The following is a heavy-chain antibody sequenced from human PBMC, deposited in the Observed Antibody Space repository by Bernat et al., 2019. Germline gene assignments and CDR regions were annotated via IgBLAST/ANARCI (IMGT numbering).Heavy chain of an antibody. V-gene: IGHV3-30-3*01. CDR1: GFTFSSYA. Sequence: QVQLVESGGGVVQPGRSLRLSCAASGFTFSSYAMHWVRQAPDKGLEWVAVISYDGSNKYYADSVKGRFTISRDNSKNTLYLQMNSLRAEDTAVNYWAGDEDNYFDSWGRGTL. J-gene: IGHJ4*02. D-gene: IGHD2-15*01. CDR2: ISYDGSNK. CDR3: AGDEDNYFDS.